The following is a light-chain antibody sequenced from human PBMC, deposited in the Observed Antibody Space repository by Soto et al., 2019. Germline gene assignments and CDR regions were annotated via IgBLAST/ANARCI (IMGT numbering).Light chain of an antibody. Sequence: QSVLTQSPSASASLGASVKLTCTLSSGHNNYDIAWHQQQPEKGPRFLMKVNSDGSQTKGDGIPDRFSGSSSGAERYLIISSLQSEDGAAYYCQTWATGNVVFGGGTKLTVL. CDR2: VNSDGSQ. J-gene: IGLJ2*01. V-gene: IGLV4-69*01. CDR3: QTWATGNVV. CDR1: SGHNNYD.